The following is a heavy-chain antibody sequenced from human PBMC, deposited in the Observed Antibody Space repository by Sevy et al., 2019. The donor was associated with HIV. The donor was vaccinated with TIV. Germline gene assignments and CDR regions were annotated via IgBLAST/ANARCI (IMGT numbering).Heavy chain of an antibody. J-gene: IGHJ4*02. D-gene: IGHD5-12*01. CDR1: GFTFDDYA. V-gene: IGHV3-49*03. CDR3: TRGLATADTPEYYFDY. Sequence: GYLRLSCTASGFTFDDYAMSWFRQAPGKGLEWVAFITRNSYEAYGGTTEYAASVKGRFIISRDDSKSIAYLQMNSLKTEDTAVYYCTRGLATADTPEYYFDYWGQGTLVTVSS. CDR2: ITRNSYEAYGGTT.